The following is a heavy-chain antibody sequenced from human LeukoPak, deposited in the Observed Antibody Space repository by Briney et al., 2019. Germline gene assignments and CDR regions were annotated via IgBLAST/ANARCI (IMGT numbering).Heavy chain of an antibody. J-gene: IGHJ6*03. CDR1: GGSISSYY. V-gene: IGHV4-59*08. Sequence: SETLSLTCTVSGGSISSYYWSWIRQPPGKGLEWLGYIYYSGSTNYNPSLKSRVTISVDTSKNQFSLKLSSVTAADTAVYYCARHAPFKSYYYYMDVWGKGTTVTVSS. CDR2: IYYSGST. CDR3: ARHAPFKSYYYYMDV.